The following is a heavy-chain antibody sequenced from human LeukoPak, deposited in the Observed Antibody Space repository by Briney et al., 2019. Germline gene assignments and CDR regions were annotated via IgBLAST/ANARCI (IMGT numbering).Heavy chain of an antibody. Sequence: GGSLRLSCAASGFTFSSYAMHWVRQAPGKGLEWVAVIWYDGSNENYADSVKGRFTISSDTSKNTLYLQMNSLRAEDTAVYYCARDLSPVVRASPMGYWGQGTLVTVSS. CDR2: IWYDGSNE. V-gene: IGHV3-33*01. CDR3: ARDLSPVVRASPMGY. CDR1: GFTFSSYA. J-gene: IGHJ4*02. D-gene: IGHD3-10*01.